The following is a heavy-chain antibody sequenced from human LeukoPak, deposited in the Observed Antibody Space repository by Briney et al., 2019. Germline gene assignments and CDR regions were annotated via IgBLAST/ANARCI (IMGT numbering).Heavy chain of an antibody. CDR3: ARDSRGAPFAY. D-gene: IGHD1-26*01. CDR1: GYSISSGYY. V-gene: IGHV4-38-2*02. CDR2: IHHSGTT. Sequence: SETLSLTCAVSGYSISSGYYWGWTRQPPGKGLEWNGTIHHSGTTNYNPSLKSRVTISIDTSKNQFSLKLSSVTAADTAVYYCARDSRGAPFAYWGQGTLVTVSS. J-gene: IGHJ4*02.